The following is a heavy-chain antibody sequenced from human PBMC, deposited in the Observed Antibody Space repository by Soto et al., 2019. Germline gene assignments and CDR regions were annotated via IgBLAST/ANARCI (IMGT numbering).Heavy chain of an antibody. CDR3: ANTKGSLWFGELFSY. CDR2: ISGSGGNT. CDR1: GFTFSNYV. D-gene: IGHD3-10*01. J-gene: IGHJ4*02. Sequence: PGGSLRLSCAASGFTFSNYVMSWVRQAPGKGLEWVSGISGSGGNTYYADSVKGRFTISRDNSKNTLYLQMNSLRAEDTAMYYCANTKGSLWFGELFSYWGQGTLVTVSS. V-gene: IGHV3-23*01.